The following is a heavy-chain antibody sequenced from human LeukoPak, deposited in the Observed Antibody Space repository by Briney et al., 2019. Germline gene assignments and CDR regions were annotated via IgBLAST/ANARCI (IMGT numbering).Heavy chain of an antibody. CDR1: GGSFSGYY. CDR2: INHSGST. Sequence: SETVSLTCAVYGGSFSGYYWSWIRQPPGKGLEWIGEINHSGSTNYNPSLNSRVTISVDTSKNQFSLKLSSVTAADTAVYYCARANTVTRDYWGQGTLVTVSS. V-gene: IGHV4-34*01. D-gene: IGHD4-17*01. J-gene: IGHJ4*02. CDR3: ARANTVTRDY.